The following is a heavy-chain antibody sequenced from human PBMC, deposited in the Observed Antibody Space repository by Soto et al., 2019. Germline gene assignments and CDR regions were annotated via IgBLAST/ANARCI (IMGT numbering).Heavy chain of an antibody. V-gene: IGHV3-23*01. CDR2: IDGSSATT. J-gene: IGHJ6*02. CDR1: GFTFSDYA. CDR3: ARDRRPSIYSGLAV. D-gene: IGHD2-2*01. Sequence: QSVGSLRLSCAASGFTFSDYAMSWVRQAPGKGLEWVSAIDGSSATTNYADSVKGRFTISRDNSKNTLFLHMSGLRAEDTAVYYCARDRRPSIYSGLAVWGQGTTVTVSS.